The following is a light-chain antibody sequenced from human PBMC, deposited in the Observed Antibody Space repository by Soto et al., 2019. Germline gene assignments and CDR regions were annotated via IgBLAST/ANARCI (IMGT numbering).Light chain of an antibody. J-gene: IGKJ4*01. CDR1: QSVSSY. V-gene: IGKV3-11*01. Sequence: EIMLSQSPATLSLSPGERATLSCRASQSVSSYLAWYQQKPGQAPRLLISDASNRATGIPARFSGSGSGTDFTLTISSLEPEDFAVYYCQQRSNWPPLFGGGTKVDNK. CDR2: DAS. CDR3: QQRSNWPPL.